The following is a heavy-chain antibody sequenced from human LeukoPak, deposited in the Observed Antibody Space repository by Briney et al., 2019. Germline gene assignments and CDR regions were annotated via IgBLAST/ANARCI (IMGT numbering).Heavy chain of an antibody. Sequence: PSETLSLTCTVSGGSISSYYWSWIRQPPGKGLEWIGYIYTSGNTNYNPSLKSRVTISVDTSKNQFSLKLSSVTAADTAVYYCASSGSYWIRGWFDPWGQGTLVTVSS. CDR2: IYTSGNT. D-gene: IGHD2-2*03. J-gene: IGHJ5*02. CDR1: GGSISSYY. V-gene: IGHV4-4*09. CDR3: ASSGSYWIRGWFDP.